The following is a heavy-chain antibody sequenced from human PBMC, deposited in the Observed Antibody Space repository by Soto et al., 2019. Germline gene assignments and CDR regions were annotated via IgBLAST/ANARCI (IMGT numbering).Heavy chain of an antibody. CDR3: ARETYYYDSSGHPYYYYGMDV. Sequence: GVSLRLSCAASGFTFSIYSMNWVRQAPGKGLEGVSYISSSSSTIYYADSVKGRFTISRDNAKNSLYLQMNSLRDEDTAVYYCARETYYYDSSGHPYYYYGMDVWGQGTTVTVSS. CDR2: ISSSSSTI. J-gene: IGHJ6*02. V-gene: IGHV3-48*02. D-gene: IGHD3-22*01. CDR1: GFTFSIYS.